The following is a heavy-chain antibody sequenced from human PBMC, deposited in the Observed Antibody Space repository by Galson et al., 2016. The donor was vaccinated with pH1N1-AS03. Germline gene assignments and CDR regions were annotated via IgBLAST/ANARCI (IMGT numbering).Heavy chain of an antibody. V-gene: IGHV4-4*02. Sequence: LSLTCSVSGGSIISGDWWNWVRQAPGQGLEWIGEVSHEGKTTYYNPSLKSRVTISVDRSRNQVTLKLTSVSAADTAMYYCARARIYNNAWAFDYWGQGVLVTVSS. J-gene: IGHJ4*02. CDR2: VSHEGKTT. D-gene: IGHD5-12*01. CDR1: GGSIISGDW. CDR3: ARARIYNNAWAFDY.